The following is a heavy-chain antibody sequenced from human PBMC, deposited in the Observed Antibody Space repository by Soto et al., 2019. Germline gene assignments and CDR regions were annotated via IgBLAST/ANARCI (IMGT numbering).Heavy chain of an antibody. J-gene: IGHJ6*02. V-gene: IGHV1-18*01. D-gene: IGHD3-10*01. CDR2: ISAFNGNT. Sequence: ASVKVSCKTSGYTFTSYGFTWVRQAPGQGLEIMGWISAFNGNTNYAQKFQGRVTMTTDTSTSTAYMELRSLRSDDTAVYYCARDAMVRGVITPYYYYGMDVWGQGTTVTVSS. CDR3: ARDAMVRGVITPYYYYGMDV. CDR1: GYTFTSYG.